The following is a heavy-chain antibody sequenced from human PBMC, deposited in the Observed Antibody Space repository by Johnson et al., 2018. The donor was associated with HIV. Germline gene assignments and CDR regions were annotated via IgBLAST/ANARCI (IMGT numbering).Heavy chain of an antibody. J-gene: IGHJ3*02. V-gene: IGHV3-30*04. CDR2: ISYDGSNK. Sequence: QMQLVESGGGVVQPGRSLRLSCAASGFTFSSYAMHWVRQAPGKGLEWVAVISYDGSNKYYADSVKGRFTISRDNAKNSLYLQMDSLRVEDTAVYYCARGDCSTTSCYWEQRSDAFDIWGQGTMVTVSS. D-gene: IGHD2-2*01. CDR1: GFTFSSYA. CDR3: ARGDCSTTSCYWEQRSDAFDI.